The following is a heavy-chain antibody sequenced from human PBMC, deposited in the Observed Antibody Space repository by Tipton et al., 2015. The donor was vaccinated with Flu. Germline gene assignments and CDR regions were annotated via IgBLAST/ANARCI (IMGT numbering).Heavy chain of an antibody. CDR3: ASHPPPRISVPAPIDN. CDR2: LSYSGST. V-gene: IGHV4-39*01. Sequence: TLSLTCTVSGVSIRSTSHHWGWIRQPPGKGLEWIASLSYSGSTFYKSSLKSRVTISVDTSKNQFSLQVSSVTAADTAVYYCASHPPPRISVPAPIDNWGQGTLVTVSS. J-gene: IGHJ4*02. CDR1: GVSIRSTSHH. D-gene: IGHD2-2*01.